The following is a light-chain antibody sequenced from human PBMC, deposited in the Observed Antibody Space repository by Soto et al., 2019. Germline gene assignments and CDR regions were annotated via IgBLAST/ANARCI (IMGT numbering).Light chain of an antibody. J-gene: IGKJ3*01. V-gene: IGKV1-39*01. CDR2: AAS. Sequence: DIQMAQSPSSLSASVGDRVTITCRASQSISVYLNWYQQRPGKAPTLLIYAASSLQSGVPSRFSGSRSGTNFTLTIYSLQSEDFASYFCQQSYTTLFTFGPGTKVDIK. CDR3: QQSYTTLFT. CDR1: QSISVY.